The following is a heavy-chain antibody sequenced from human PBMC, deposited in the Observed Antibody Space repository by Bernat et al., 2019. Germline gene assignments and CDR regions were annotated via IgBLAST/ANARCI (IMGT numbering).Heavy chain of an antibody. D-gene: IGHD3-10*01. Sequence: DVQLVESGGGLIQPGGSLRLSCVASGFTVSTNYLNWVRQAPGKGLEGVALIYPGDTTNYADSVEGRFTISRDNSKNTLYLQMNSLRAEDTAVYYCARGALWFNYYYIDVWGKGTTVTVSS. CDR1: GFTVSTNY. CDR2: IYPGDTT. J-gene: IGHJ6*03. V-gene: IGHV3-53*01. CDR3: ARGALWFNYYYIDV.